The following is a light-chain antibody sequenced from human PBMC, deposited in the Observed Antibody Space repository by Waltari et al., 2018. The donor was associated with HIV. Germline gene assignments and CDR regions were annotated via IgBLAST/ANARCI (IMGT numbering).Light chain of an antibody. J-gene: IGLJ2*01. Sequence: QSVLTQPPSVSEAPRQRVTISCSGSSSNIGNNAVNWYQQLPGKAPKLLIYYDDLLPSGVSDRFSGSKSGTSASLAISGLQSEDEADYYCAAAWDDSLNGPVFGGGTNLTVL. CDR3: AAAWDDSLNGPV. CDR2: YDD. CDR1: SSNIGNNA. V-gene: IGLV1-36*01.